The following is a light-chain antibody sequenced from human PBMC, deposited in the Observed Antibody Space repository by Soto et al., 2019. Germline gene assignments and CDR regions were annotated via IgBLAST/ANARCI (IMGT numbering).Light chain of an antibody. V-gene: IGLV1-36*01. CDR2: YDD. Sequence: QSVLTQPPSVSEAPRQRVTISCSGSSSNIGNNAVNWYQQLPGKAPKLLIYYDDLLPSGVSDRFSGSKSGTSASLVISGLQSEDEADYYCAGWDDSLHGYFFGTGRKVTVL. CDR1: SSNIGNNA. CDR3: AGWDDSLHGYF. J-gene: IGLJ1*01.